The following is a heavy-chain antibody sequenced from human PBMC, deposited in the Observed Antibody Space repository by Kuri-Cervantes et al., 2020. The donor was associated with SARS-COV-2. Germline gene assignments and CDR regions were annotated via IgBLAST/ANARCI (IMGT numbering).Heavy chain of an antibody. D-gene: IGHD2-15*01. CDR2: INHSGST. CDR3: ARGKIVVVEVKDV. V-gene: IGHV4-34*01. Sequence: SETLSLTCAVYGGSFSGYYWSWIRQPPGKGLEWIGEINHSGSTNYNPSLKSRVTISVDTSKNQFSLKLSSVTAADTAVYYCARGKIVVVEVKDVWGKGITTVSS. CDR1: GGSFSGYY. J-gene: IGHJ6*03.